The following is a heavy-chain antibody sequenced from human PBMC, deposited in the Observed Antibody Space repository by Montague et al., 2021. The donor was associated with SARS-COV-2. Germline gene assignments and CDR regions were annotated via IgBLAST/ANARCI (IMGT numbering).Heavy chain of an antibody. V-gene: IGHV4/OR15-8*01. D-gene: IGHD3-10*01. CDR2: IHHSGTL. J-gene: IGHJ4*02. Sequence: SQTLSLTCTVSNASITTSNWWTWVRQAPGKGLEWVGEIHHSGTLNYNPSLKSRVTISVDTFKNHFSLNLNSVTAADTALYFCARRIRITVFRGVPLTTHSLESWGQGIMVTASS. CDR3: ARRIRITVFRGVPLTTHSLES. CDR1: NASITTSNW.